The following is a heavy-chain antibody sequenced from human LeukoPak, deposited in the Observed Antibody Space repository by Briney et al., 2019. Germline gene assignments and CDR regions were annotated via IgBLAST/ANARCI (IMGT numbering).Heavy chain of an antibody. V-gene: IGHV3-33*01. CDR3: ARDLGSSWPSYYYGMDV. Sequence: GRSLILSCAASGFTFSSYGMHWVRQAPGKGLEWVAVIWYDGSNKYYADSVKGRFTISRDNSKNTLYLQMNSLRAEDTAVYYCARDLGSSWPSYYYGMDVWGQGTTVTVSS. J-gene: IGHJ6*02. D-gene: IGHD6-13*01. CDR2: IWYDGSNK. CDR1: GFTFSSYG.